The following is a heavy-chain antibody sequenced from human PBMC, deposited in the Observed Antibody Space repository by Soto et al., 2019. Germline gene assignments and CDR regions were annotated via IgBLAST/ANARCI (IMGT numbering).Heavy chain of an antibody. CDR3: ARRYSAYGVGALED. V-gene: IGHV6-1*01. CDR2: TYYRSKWSN. D-gene: IGHD5-12*01. CDR1: GDSVSSNSAA. J-gene: IGHJ6*02. Sequence: SQTLSLTCVISGDSVSSNSAAWNWIRQSPSRGLEWLGRTYYRSKWSNDYAASVKSRISINPDTSKNQFSLHLNSVTPEDTAVYYCARRYSAYGVGALEDWGQGTTVTVSS.